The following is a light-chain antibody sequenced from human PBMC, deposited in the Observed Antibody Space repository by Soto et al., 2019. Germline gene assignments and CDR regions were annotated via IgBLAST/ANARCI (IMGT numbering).Light chain of an antibody. J-gene: IGKJ1*01. V-gene: IGKV1-6*01. CDR3: LHDYSYPRT. CDR1: QAIRND. Sequence: AIQMTQSPSSLSASVGDRVIITCRASQAIRNDLGWYQQKPGKAPQLLIYTASTLQSGVPSRFSGSGSGADFTLTMRSLQPEDSATYYCLHDYSYPRTFGQGTKVDIK. CDR2: TAS.